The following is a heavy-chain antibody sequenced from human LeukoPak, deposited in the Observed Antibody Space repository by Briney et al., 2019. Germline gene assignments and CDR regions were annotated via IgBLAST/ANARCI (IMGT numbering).Heavy chain of an antibody. CDR1: GGSISSGDYY. CDR2: IYYSGST. V-gene: IGHV4-30-4*08. CDR3: AALPPRFSDLEGAFDI. D-gene: IGHD1-1*01. Sequence: SETLSLTCTVSGGSISSGDYYWSWIRQPPGKCLELIGYIYYSGSTYYNPSLKSRVTISVDTSKNQFSLKLSSVTAADTAVYHCAALPPRFSDLEGAFDIWGQGTMVTVSS. J-gene: IGHJ3*02.